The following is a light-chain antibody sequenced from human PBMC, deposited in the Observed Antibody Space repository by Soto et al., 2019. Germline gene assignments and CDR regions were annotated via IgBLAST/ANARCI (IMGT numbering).Light chain of an antibody. CDR3: QQRTNWPPGYT. J-gene: IGKJ2*01. CDR2: DAS. CDR1: QSVTTY. V-gene: IGKV3-11*01. Sequence: ETVLTQSPATLSLSPGERATLSCRASQSVTTYLAWYQQKPGQAPRLLIYDASNRATGIPARFSGSGSGTDFTLNISSLEPEDFVVYYCQQRTNWPPGYTFGQGTKLEIK.